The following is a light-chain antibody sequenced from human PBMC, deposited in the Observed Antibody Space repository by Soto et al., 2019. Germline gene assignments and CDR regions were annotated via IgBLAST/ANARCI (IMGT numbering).Light chain of an antibody. J-gene: IGLJ1*01. CDR1: NSDIGDYNY. CDR3: SSYTSITTLDV. Sequence: QSALTQPASVSGSPGQSITISCTGTNSDIGDYNYVSWFQHHPGKAPKLIIYEVTNRPSGVSNRFSGSKSANTASLTISGLQAEDEADYYCSSYTSITTLDVFGTGTKLTVL. CDR2: EVT. V-gene: IGLV2-14*01.